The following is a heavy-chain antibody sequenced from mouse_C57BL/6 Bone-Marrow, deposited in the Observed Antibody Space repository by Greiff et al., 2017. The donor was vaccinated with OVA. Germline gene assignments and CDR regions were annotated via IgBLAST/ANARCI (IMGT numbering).Heavy chain of an antibody. CDR2: IDPSDSYT. D-gene: IGHD1-1*01. CDR1: GYTFTSYW. CDR3: ARLDYYGSDWYFDV. Sequence: QVHVKQPGAELVMPGASVKLSCKASGYTFTSYWMHWVKQRPGQGLEWIGEIDPSDSYTNYNQKFKGKSTLTVDKSSSTAYMQLSSLTSEDSAVYYCARLDYYGSDWYFDVWGTGTTVTVSS. V-gene: IGHV1-69*01. J-gene: IGHJ1*03.